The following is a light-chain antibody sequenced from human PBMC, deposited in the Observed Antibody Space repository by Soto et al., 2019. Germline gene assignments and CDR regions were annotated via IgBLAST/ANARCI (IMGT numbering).Light chain of an antibody. Sequence: DIVMTQSPDSLAVSLGERATINCKSSQSILYNSNNKNYLAWYQQKSGQPPKLLIYWASTRESGVPDRFSGSGSGTDFTLTISSLQAEDVAVYYCQQYYSTLFTFGPGTKVDIK. CDR1: QSILYNSNNKNY. CDR3: QQYYSTLFT. CDR2: WAS. J-gene: IGKJ3*01. V-gene: IGKV4-1*01.